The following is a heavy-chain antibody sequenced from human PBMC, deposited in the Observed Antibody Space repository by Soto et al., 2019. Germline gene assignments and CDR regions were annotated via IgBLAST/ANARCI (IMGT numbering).Heavy chain of an antibody. Sequence: QVQLVQSGAEVKKPGSSVKVSCKASGGTFSSYAISWVRQAPGQGLEWMGGIIPIFGTANYAQKFQGRVTITADETTNTAYMELSSLRSEDTAVYYCARGEYSSSPGAYYYYGMDVWGQGTTVTVSS. V-gene: IGHV1-69*01. CDR3: ARGEYSSSPGAYYYYGMDV. J-gene: IGHJ6*02. D-gene: IGHD6-6*01. CDR2: IIPIFGTA. CDR1: GGTFSSYA.